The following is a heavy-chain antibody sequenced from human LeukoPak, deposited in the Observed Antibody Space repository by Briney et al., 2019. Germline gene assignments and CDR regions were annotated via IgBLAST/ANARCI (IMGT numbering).Heavy chain of an antibody. V-gene: IGHV4-59*08. CDR3: AGKYYYDVSGYFYVDY. CDR1: GGSISSYY. CDR2: IQNSGST. J-gene: IGHJ4*02. D-gene: IGHD3-22*01. Sequence: SETLSLTCTVSGGSISSYYWSWIRQPPGKGLEWIGYIQNSGSTNYNPSLKSRVTISLDASKNQFSLKLSSVTAADTAVYYCAGKYYYDVSGYFYVDYWGQGTLVTVSS.